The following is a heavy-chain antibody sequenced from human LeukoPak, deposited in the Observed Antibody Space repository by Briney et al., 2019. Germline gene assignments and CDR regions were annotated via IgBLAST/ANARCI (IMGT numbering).Heavy chain of an antibody. CDR2: MNPNSGNT. CDR3: VRGLYSSGWYREQYYFDY. V-gene: IGHV1-8*01. Sequence: ASVKVSCKASGYTFTSYDINWVRQATGQGLEWMGWMNPNSGNTGYAQKFQGRVTMTRNTSISTAYMELSSLRSEDTAVYYCVRGLYSSGWYREQYYFDYWGQGTLVTVSS. D-gene: IGHD6-19*01. J-gene: IGHJ4*02. CDR1: GYTFTSYD.